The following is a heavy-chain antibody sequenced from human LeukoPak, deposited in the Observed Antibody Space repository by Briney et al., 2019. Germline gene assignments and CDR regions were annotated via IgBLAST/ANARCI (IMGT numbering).Heavy chain of an antibody. Sequence: SETLSLTCTVSGGSISSSSYYWGWIRQPPGKGLEWIGSIDYSGSTYYNPSLKSRVTISVDTSKKQFSLKLSSLTAADTAVYYCARFSNQVGAAWSWFDPWGQGTLVTVSS. CDR2: IDYSGST. CDR3: ARFSNQVGAAWSWFDP. CDR1: GGSISSSSYY. J-gene: IGHJ5*02. V-gene: IGHV4-39*07. D-gene: IGHD1-26*01.